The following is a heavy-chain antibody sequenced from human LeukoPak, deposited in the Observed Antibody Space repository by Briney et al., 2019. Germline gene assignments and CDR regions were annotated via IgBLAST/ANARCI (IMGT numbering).Heavy chain of an antibody. CDR3: ARDEGGYCSGGSCYYFDY. CDR2: INPNSGGT. J-gene: IGHJ4*02. D-gene: IGHD2-15*01. V-gene: IGHV1-2*02. CDR1: GYTFTGYY. Sequence: ASVKVSCKASGYTFTGYYMHWVRQAPGQGLEWMGWINPNSGGTNYAQKLQGRVTMTRDTSISTAYMELSRLRSDDTAVYYCARDEGGYCSGGSCYYFDYWGQGTLVTVSS.